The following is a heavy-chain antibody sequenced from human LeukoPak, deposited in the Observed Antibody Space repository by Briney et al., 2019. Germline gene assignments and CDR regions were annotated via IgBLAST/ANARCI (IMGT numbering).Heavy chain of an antibody. CDR2: ISSSGSTI. CDR3: AKSPYGLGSYAIAGDY. Sequence: QTGRCLRLSCAVSVFTFSSYETNWVRQASGKGREWVSYISSSGSTIYYADSVKGRLTISRDNSKNTLYLQMHTLGAEDTAVYYCAKSPYGLGSYAIAGDYWGRGTLVTVSS. V-gene: IGHV3-48*03. D-gene: IGHD3-10*01. CDR1: VFTFSSYE. J-gene: IGHJ4*02.